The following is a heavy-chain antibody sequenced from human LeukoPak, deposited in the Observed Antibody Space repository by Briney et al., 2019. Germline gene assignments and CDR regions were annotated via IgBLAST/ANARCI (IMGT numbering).Heavy chain of an antibody. Sequence: SETLSLTCTVSGGSISSSNDYWGWLRQPPGKGLEWIGSIYYSGSTQYNPSLKSRVTISVDTSKNQFSLNLSSVTAADTAVYYCVRNSTIFAVVIINGPFDIWGQGTMVTVSS. CDR3: VRNSTIFAVVIINGPFDI. D-gene: IGHD3-3*01. J-gene: IGHJ3*02. CDR1: GGSISSSNDY. CDR2: IYYSGST. V-gene: IGHV4-39*01.